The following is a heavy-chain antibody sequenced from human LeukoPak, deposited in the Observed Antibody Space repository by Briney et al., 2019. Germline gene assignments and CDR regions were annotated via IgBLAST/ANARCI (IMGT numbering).Heavy chain of an antibody. D-gene: IGHD3-22*01. CDR1: GGSFSDYY. Sequence: SETLSLTCAVYGGSFSDYYWSWIRQPPGKGLEWIGEINHSGSTNYNPSLKSRVTISVDTSKNQFSLKLSSVTAADTAVYYCAGGLSSSGYYTRPYYFDCWGQGTLVTVSS. V-gene: IGHV4-34*01. CDR2: INHSGST. J-gene: IGHJ4*02. CDR3: AGGLSSSGYYTRPYYFDC.